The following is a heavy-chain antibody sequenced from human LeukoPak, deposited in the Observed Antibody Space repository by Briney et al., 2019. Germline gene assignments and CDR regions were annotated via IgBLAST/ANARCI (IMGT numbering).Heavy chain of an antibody. CDR2: INPNSGGT. D-gene: IGHD2-2*01. CDR1: GYTFTSYG. V-gene: IGHV1-2*02. J-gene: IGHJ3*02. CDR3: ARGGEVVPAANDVFDI. Sequence: ASVKVSCKASGYTFTSYGISWVRQAPGQGLEWMGWINPNSGGTNYAQKFQGRVTMTRDTSISTAYMELSRLRSDDTAVYYCARGGEVVPAANDVFDIWGQGTMVTVSS.